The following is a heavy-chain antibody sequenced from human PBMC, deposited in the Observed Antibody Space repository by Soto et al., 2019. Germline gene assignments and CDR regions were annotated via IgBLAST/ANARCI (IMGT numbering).Heavy chain of an antibody. CDR2: ISSAGDSS. V-gene: IGHV3-48*04. Sequence: VASLRPSCAASGFTFSSDGMHWVRQAPCNALEWVSYISSAGDSSYYADSVKSRFTISRDNAKNTLYLQMNSLRVEDTAVYYCARVYCSTTTCHVQAFDSWGQGTLVTVSS. J-gene: IGHJ4*02. CDR3: ARVYCSTTTCHVQAFDS. CDR1: GFTFSSDG. D-gene: IGHD2-2*01.